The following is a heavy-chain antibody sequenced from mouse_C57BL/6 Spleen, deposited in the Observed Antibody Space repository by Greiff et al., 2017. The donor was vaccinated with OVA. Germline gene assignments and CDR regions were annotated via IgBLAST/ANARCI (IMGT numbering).Heavy chain of an antibody. CDR2: IWGVGST. J-gene: IGHJ4*01. V-gene: IGHV2-6*01. CDR3: ASDHGYAMDY. CDR1: GFSLTSYG. Sequence: QVQLQQSGPGLVAPSQSLSITCTVSGFSLTSYGVDWVRQSPGKGLEWLGVIWGVGSTNYNSALKSRLSISKDNSKSQVCLKMNSLQTDDTAMYYCASDHGYAMDYWGQGTSVTVSS.